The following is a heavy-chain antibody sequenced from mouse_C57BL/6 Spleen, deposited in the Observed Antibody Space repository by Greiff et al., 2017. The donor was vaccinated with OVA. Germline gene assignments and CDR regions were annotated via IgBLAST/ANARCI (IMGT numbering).Heavy chain of an antibody. Sequence: EVHLVESGGGLVQPKGSLKLSCAASGFSFNTYAMNWVRQAPGKGLEWVARIRSKSNNYATYYADSVKDRFTISRDDSESMLYLQMNNLKTEDTAMYYCVRRGGNLYAMDYWGQGTSVTVSS. J-gene: IGHJ4*01. V-gene: IGHV10-1*01. CDR3: VRRGGNLYAMDY. CDR2: IRSKSNNYAT. CDR1: GFSFNTYA. D-gene: IGHD2-1*01.